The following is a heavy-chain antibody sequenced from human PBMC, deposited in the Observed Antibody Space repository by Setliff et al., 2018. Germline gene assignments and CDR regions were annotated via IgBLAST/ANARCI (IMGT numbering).Heavy chain of an antibody. CDR1: GYTFRQSI. V-gene: IGHV1-18*01. CDR2: IGVYSGNT. J-gene: IGHJ5*02. D-gene: IGHD3-3*01. CDR3: MRLVRFCSRAVCQMTSGDEA. Sequence: ASVKVSCKASGYTFRQSIVRWVQQAPGQGLEWLGWIGVYSGNTYSAQRFQGRVSLTTDESTNTAYLELRGLRSDDTAVYYCMRLVRFCSRAVCQMTSGDEAWGPGTLVTSPQ.